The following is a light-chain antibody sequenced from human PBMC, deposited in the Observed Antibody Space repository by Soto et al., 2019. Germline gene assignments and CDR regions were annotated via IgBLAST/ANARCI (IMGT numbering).Light chain of an antibody. CDR1: QSISTY. Sequence: DIQMTQSPSSLSASVGDRVTITCRASQSISTYLNWYQQKPVKAPKLLIYGASSLESGVPSRFSGSGSGTDFTLTIRSLKPEDFATYYGHQSYTTPYTFGQGTKLEIK. CDR2: GAS. J-gene: IGKJ2*01. V-gene: IGKV1-39*01. CDR3: HQSYTTPYT.